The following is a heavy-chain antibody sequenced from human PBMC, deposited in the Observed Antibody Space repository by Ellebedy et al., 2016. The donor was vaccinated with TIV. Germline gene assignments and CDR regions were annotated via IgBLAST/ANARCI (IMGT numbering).Heavy chain of an antibody. CDR1: GGSISSSSYY. J-gene: IGHJ5*02. Sequence: GSLRLSXTVSGGSISSSSYYWGWIRQPPGKGLEWIGSIYYSGSTYYNPSLKSRVTISVDTSKNQFSLKLSSVTAADTAVYYCARLEAYYDILTGQVGWFDPWGQGTLVTVSS. V-gene: IGHV4-39*01. CDR2: IYYSGST. D-gene: IGHD3-9*01. CDR3: ARLEAYYDILTGQVGWFDP.